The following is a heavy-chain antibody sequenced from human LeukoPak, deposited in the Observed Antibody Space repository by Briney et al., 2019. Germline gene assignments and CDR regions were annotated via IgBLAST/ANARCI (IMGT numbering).Heavy chain of an antibody. D-gene: IGHD1-26*01. Sequence: PGGSLRLSCAASGFTFSSYSMNWVRQAPGRGLEWVSSISSSTTYISYADSVKGRFTISRDNAKNSLYLQMNSLRAEDTAVYYCARGAAGYVGASSFDYWGQGTPVTVSS. CDR1: GFTFSSYS. CDR2: ISSSTTYI. CDR3: ARGAAGYVGASSFDY. V-gene: IGHV3-21*01. J-gene: IGHJ4*02.